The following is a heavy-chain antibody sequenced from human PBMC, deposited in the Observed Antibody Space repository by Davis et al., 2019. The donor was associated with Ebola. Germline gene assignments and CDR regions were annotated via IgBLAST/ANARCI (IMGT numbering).Heavy chain of an antibody. V-gene: IGHV1-69*04. CDR2: IIPILGIA. J-gene: IGHJ6*02. CDR1: GYTFTSYG. Sequence: SVKVSCKASGYTFTSYGISWVRQAPGQGLEWMGRIIPILGIANYAQKFQGRVTITADKSTSTAYMELSSLRSEDTAVYYCARDRGFITIFGVLGYGMDVWGQGTTVTVSS. CDR3: ARDRGFITIFGVLGYGMDV. D-gene: IGHD3-3*01.